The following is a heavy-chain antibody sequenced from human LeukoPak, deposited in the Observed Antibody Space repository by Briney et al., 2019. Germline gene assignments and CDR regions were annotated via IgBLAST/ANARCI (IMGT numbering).Heavy chain of an antibody. Sequence: SETLYLTCDVSGGSISSSTWWSWVRQPPGKGLEWIGVIYHSGSTNYNPSLKSRVTISVDKSKNQVSLKLSCVTAADTAVYYCARAAKDYYGSVDWFDPWGQGTLVTVSS. CDR1: GGSISSSTW. CDR2: IYHSGST. V-gene: IGHV4-4*02. CDR3: ARAAKDYYGSVDWFDP. J-gene: IGHJ5*02. D-gene: IGHD3-10*01.